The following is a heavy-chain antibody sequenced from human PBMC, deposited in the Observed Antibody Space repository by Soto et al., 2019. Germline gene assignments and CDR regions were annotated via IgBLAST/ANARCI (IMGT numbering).Heavy chain of an antibody. V-gene: IGHV3-30-3*01. CDR2: ISYDGSNK. D-gene: IGHD6-13*01. J-gene: IGHJ4*02. Sequence: QVQLVESGGGVVQPGRSLRLSCAASGFTFSSYAMHWVRQAPGKGLEWVAVISYDGSNKYYADSVKGRFTISRDNSKNTLYLQMNSLTAEDTAVYYCARDADSSSSLYYWGQGTLGTVSS. CDR3: ARDADSSSSLYY. CDR1: GFTFSSYA.